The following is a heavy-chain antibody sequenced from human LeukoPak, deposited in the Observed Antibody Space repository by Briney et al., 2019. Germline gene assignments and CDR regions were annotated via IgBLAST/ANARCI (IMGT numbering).Heavy chain of an antibody. Sequence: PGGSLRLSCAASGFTFSSYGMHWVRQAPGKGLEWVALISYDGSNKYYADSVKGRFTISRDNSKNTLYLQMNSLRAEDTAVYYCAKDGDYDFWSGYYSRYFDYWSQGTLVTVFS. J-gene: IGHJ4*02. D-gene: IGHD3-3*01. CDR2: ISYDGSNK. V-gene: IGHV3-30*18. CDR1: GFTFSSYG. CDR3: AKDGDYDFWSGYYSRYFDY.